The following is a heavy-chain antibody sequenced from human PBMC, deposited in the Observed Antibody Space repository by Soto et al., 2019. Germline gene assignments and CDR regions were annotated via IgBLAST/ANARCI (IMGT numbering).Heavy chain of an antibody. CDR1: GGSFSGYY. CDR3: ARGSRGRSSSWSDY. J-gene: IGHJ4*02. Sequence: QVQLQHWGAGLLKPSETLSLTCAVYGGSFSGYYWSWIRQPPGKGLEWIGEIYHTGSTNYTPSLKSRVAISVDTSKNQCSLKLNSVTAADTAVYYCARGSRGRSSSWSDYWGQGPLVTVSS. V-gene: IGHV4-34*01. D-gene: IGHD6-13*01. CDR2: IYHTGST.